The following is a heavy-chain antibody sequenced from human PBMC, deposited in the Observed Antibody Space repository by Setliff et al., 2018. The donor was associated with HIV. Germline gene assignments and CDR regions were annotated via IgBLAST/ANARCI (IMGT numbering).Heavy chain of an antibody. J-gene: IGHJ4*02. CDR2: IKQDGSEK. V-gene: IGHV3-7*01. CDR3: ARDATRGGDFDF. CDR1: GFTLSNYW. Sequence: GGSLRLSCAASGFTLSNYWMSWVRQAPGKGLEWVANIKQDGSEKYYVDSVKGRFTMSRDNAKNLVYLEMNSLKVEDTAVYYCARDATRGGDFDFWGQGTLVTVSS. D-gene: IGHD1-26*01.